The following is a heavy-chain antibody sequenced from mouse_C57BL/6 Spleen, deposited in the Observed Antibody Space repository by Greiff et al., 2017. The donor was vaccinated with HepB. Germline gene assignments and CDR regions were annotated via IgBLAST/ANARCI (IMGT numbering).Heavy chain of an antibody. D-gene: IGHD2-4*01. CDR1: GYTFTSYW. CDR2: IDPSDSYT. CDR3: ARRSYYDYFDY. J-gene: IGHJ2*01. V-gene: IGHV1-69*01. Sequence: QVQLQQPGAELVMPGASVKLSCKASGYTFTSYWMHWVKQRPGQGLEWIGEIDPSDSYTNYNHKFKGKSTLTVDKSSSTAYMQLSSLTSEDSAVYYCARRSYYDYFDYWGQGTTLTVSS.